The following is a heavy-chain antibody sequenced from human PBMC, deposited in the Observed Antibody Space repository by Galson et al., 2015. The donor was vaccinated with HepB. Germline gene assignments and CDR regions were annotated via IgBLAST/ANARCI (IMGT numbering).Heavy chain of an antibody. CDR2: IYYSGST. CDR1: GGSISSSSYY. V-gene: IGHV4-39*01. J-gene: IGHJ6*02. Sequence: SETLSLTCTVSGGSISSSSYYWGWIRQPPGKGLEWIGSIYYSGSTYYNPSLKSRVTISVDTSKNQFSLKLSSVTAADTAVYYCARAKFRARRYYDFWSGYGSMGVWGQGTTVTVSS. D-gene: IGHD3-3*01. CDR3: ARAKFRARRYYDFWSGYGSMGV.